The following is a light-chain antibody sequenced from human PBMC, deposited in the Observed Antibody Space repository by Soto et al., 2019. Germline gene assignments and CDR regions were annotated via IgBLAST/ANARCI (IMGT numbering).Light chain of an antibody. CDR2: GAS. Sequence: EIVLTQSPGPLSLSPGERATLSCRASQSVSSSYLAWYQQKPGQAPRLLIYGASSRATGSPDRFSGSGSETDFTLTISRLEPDDFAVYYCQEYGSSPRTFGQGTKVEIK. J-gene: IGKJ1*01. CDR1: QSVSSSY. CDR3: QEYGSSPRT. V-gene: IGKV3-20*01.